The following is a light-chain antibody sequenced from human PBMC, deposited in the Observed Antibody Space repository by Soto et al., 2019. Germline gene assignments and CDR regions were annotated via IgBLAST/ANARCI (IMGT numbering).Light chain of an antibody. Sequence: EIVMTQSPATLCVSPGERATLSCRASQSISNNLAWYQQQPGQTPRLLIYDASNRATGIPARFSGSGSGTDFTLTISSLEPEDFAVYYCQQRSNWPPITFGQGTRLEIK. CDR3: QQRSNWPPIT. V-gene: IGKV3-11*01. CDR2: DAS. CDR1: QSISNN. J-gene: IGKJ5*01.